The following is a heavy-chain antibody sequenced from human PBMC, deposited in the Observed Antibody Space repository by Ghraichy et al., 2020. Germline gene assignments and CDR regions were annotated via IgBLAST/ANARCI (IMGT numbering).Heavy chain of an antibody. CDR2: ISSNGGST. D-gene: IGHD3-22*01. CDR1: GFTFSSYA. CDR3: ASALGDYDSSGYYSYAFDI. Sequence: GESLRLSCAASGFTFSSYAMHWVRQAPGKGLEYVSAISSNGGSTYYANSVKGRFTISRDNSKNTLYLQMGSLRAEDMAVYYCASALGDYDSSGYYSYAFDIWGQGTMVTVSS. V-gene: IGHV3-64*01. J-gene: IGHJ3*02.